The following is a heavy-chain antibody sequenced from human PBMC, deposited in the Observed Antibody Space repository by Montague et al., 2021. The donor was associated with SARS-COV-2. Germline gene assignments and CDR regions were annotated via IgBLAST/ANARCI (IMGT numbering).Heavy chain of an antibody. CDR1: GYTFTSYD. CDR2: MNPNSGNT. J-gene: IGHJ6*03. V-gene: IGHV1-8*01. CDR3: ARGLIVATIFHYYYYMDV. Sequence: SGKVSCKASGYTFTSYDINWVRQATGQGLEWMGWMNPNSGNTGYAQKFQGRVTMTRNTSISTAYMELSSLRSEDTAVYYCARGLIVATIFHYYYYMDVWGKGTTVTVSS. D-gene: IGHD5-12*01.